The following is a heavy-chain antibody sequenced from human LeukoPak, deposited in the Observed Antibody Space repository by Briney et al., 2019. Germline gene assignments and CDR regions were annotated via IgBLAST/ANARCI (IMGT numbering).Heavy chain of an antibody. CDR3: ARDMTPLSAPGYSSYFGFDY. V-gene: IGHV3-48*04. CDR2: ISVSSSPT. J-gene: IGHJ4*02. D-gene: IGHD5-18*01. CDR1: GFTFSTYN. Sequence: GGSLRLSCAASGFTFSTYNMNWVRQAPGKGLEWVSYISVSSSPTYYADSVKGRFTISRDNSKNSLYLQVNSLRADDTAVYHCARDMTPLSAPGYSSYFGFDYWGQGTLVTVSS.